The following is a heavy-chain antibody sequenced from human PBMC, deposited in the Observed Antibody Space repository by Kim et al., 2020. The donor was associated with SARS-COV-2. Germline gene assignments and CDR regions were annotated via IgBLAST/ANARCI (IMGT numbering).Heavy chain of an antibody. CDR3: TTDPCLGGSCYDY. V-gene: IGHV3-15*01. CDR1: GFTFSNAW. Sequence: RGSLRLSCAASGFTFSNAWMSWVRQAPGKGLEWVGRIKSKTDGGTTDYAAPVKGRFTISRDDSKNTLYLQMNSLKTEDTAVYYCTTDPCLGGSCYDYWGQGTLVTVSS. CDR2: IKSKTDGGTT. J-gene: IGHJ4*02. D-gene: IGHD2-15*01.